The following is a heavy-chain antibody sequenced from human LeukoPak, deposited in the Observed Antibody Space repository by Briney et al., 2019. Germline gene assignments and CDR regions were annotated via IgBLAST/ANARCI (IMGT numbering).Heavy chain of an antibody. J-gene: IGHJ4*02. D-gene: IGHD4-17*01. CDR3: PRQHWPTVKFDY. CDR2: IRYDGSNK. Sequence: PGGSLRLSCAASGFTLSSYGMHWVRQAPGKGLEWVALIRYDGSNKYYADSVKGRFTISRDNSKNTLYLQMNSLRAEDTAVYYCPRQHWPTVKFDYWGQGTLVTVSS. V-gene: IGHV3-30*02. CDR1: GFTLSSYG.